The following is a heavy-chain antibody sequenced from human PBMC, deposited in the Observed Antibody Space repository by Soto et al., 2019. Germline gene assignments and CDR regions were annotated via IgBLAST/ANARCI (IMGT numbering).Heavy chain of an antibody. V-gene: IGHV3-9*01. Sequence: EVQLVESGGGLVQPGRSLRLSCAASGFTFDDYAMHWVRQAPGKGLEWVSGINWNSGSIGYADSVKGRFTISRDNAKNSLYLPMKRLRTEDTALYYCAKGYNYDRSGNPDYWGQGTLVTVSS. CDR3: AKGYNYDRSGNPDY. CDR1: GFTFDDYA. CDR2: INWNSGSI. J-gene: IGHJ4*02. D-gene: IGHD3-22*01.